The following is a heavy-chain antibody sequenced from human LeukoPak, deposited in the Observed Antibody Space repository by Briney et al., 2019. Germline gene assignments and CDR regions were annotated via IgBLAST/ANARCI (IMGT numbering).Heavy chain of an antibody. Sequence: SVTLSLTCTVSGGSISSYYWSWIRQPAGKGLEWIGRIYTSGSTNYNPSLKSRVTMSVDTSKNQFSLKLSSVTAADTAVYYCARAPGPDSSSWELAYGMDVWGQGTTVTVSS. D-gene: IGHD6-13*01. V-gene: IGHV4-4*07. CDR1: GGSISSYY. J-gene: IGHJ6*02. CDR3: ARAPGPDSSSWELAYGMDV. CDR2: IYTSGST.